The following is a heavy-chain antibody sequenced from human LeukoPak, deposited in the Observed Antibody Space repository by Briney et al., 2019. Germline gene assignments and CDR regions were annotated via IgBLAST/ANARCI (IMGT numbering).Heavy chain of an antibody. V-gene: IGHV3-23*05. CDR1: GFTLNNYA. Sequence: GGPVTLPCAVSGFTLNNYAMMWLRQSPGKALEGVSSIHYKSYSTHCGHSVEGRFTISRDNSKNTLYLQMNSLRVEDTAVYYCAKVIREAGMPHDYWGQGALVTVSS. J-gene: IGHJ4*02. D-gene: IGHD2-2*01. CDR3: AKVIREAGMPHDY. CDR2: IHYKSYST.